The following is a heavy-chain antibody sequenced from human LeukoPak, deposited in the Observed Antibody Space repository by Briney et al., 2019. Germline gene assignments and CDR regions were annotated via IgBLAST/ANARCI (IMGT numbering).Heavy chain of an antibody. D-gene: IGHD1-26*01. J-gene: IGHJ4*02. CDR2: IIPIFGTA. V-gene: IGHV1-69*05. CDR3: ARDRGGSYPSIFDY. Sequence: SVKVSCKASGGTFSSYAISWVRQAPGQGLEWMGRIIPIFGTANYAQKFQGRVTITTDESTSTAHMELSSLRSEDTAVYYCARDRGGSYPSIFDYWGQGTLVTVSS. CDR1: GGTFSSYA.